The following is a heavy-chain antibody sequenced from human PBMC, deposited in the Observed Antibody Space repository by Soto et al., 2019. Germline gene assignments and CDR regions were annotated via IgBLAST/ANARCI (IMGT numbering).Heavy chain of an antibody. J-gene: IGHJ4*02. CDR3: SRGILV. CDR2: ISYGGTT. D-gene: IGHD2-15*01. Sequence: QVQLQESGPGLVKPSQTLSLTCTVSGGSMNSGGYCWSWIRQHPGEGLEWIGCISYGGTTSYNPSRXSXLIISVDTSKNQFSLKLPSVTAADTAVYYCSRGILVWGQGTLITVSS. CDR1: GGSMNSGGYC. V-gene: IGHV4-31*01.